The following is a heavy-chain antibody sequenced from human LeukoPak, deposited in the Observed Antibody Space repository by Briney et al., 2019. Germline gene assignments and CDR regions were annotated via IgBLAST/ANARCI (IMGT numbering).Heavy chain of an antibody. Sequence: ASVKVSCKASGGTFSSYAISWVRQAPGQGLEWMGRIIPIFGTANYAQKFQGRVTITTGESTSTAYMELSSLRSEDTAVYYCARDPKGYCSSTSCYTPNYWGQGTLVTVSS. D-gene: IGHD2-2*02. CDR2: IIPIFGTA. J-gene: IGHJ4*02. CDR1: GGTFSSYA. CDR3: ARDPKGYCSSTSCYTPNY. V-gene: IGHV1-69*05.